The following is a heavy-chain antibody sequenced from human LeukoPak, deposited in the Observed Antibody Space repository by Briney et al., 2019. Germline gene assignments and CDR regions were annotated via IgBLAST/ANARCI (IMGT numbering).Heavy chain of an antibody. CDR1: GYTFASFG. Sequence: ASVKVSCKASGYTFASFGITWVRQAPGQGLEWMGWINTHNGDTNYAQRLQGRVTMTTDTSTSTAYMELRSLTSDDTAVYYCARDENSGSVEFGFWGQGTLVIVSS. V-gene: IGHV1-18*01. J-gene: IGHJ1*01. CDR3: ARDENSGSVEFGF. CDR2: INTHNGDT. D-gene: IGHD3-10*01.